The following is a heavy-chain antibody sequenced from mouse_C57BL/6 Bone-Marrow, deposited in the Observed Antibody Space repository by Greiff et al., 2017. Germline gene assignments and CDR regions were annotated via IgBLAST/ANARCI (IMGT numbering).Heavy chain of an antibody. D-gene: IGHD2-3*01. CDR3: ARWLLPYAMDY. V-gene: IGHV1-18*01. CDR1: GYTFTDYN. CDR2: SNPNNGGT. J-gene: IGHJ4*01. Sequence: EVKLVESGPELVKPGASVKIPCKASGYTFTDYNMDWVKQSHGKSLEWIGDSNPNNGGTIYNQKFKGKATLTVDKSSSTAYMELRSLTAEDTAVYYCARWLLPYAMDYWGQGTSVTGSS.